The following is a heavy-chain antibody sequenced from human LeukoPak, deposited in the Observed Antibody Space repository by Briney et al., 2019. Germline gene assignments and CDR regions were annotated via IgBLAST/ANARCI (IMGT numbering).Heavy chain of an antibody. Sequence: GGSLRLSCAASGFTFTNYWMHWVRQAPGMGLVWVSRPPPDELDIIYADSVKGRFTVSRDIAKNTLYLQMNSLRAEDTGVYYCAKDHYWSIDYWGRGTLVTVSS. CDR1: GFTFTNYW. V-gene: IGHV3-74*01. CDR2: PPPDELDI. D-gene: IGHD3-3*01. J-gene: IGHJ4*02. CDR3: AKDHYWSIDY.